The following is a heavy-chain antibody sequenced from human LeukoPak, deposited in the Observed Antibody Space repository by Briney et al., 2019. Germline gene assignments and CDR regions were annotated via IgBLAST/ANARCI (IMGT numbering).Heavy chain of an antibody. CDR1: GFTFSSYA. Sequence: GGSLGLSCAASGFTFSSYAMSWVRQAPGKGLEWVSGISGSGGSTYNADSVKGRFTISRDNFKNTLYLQMNSLRAEDSAVYYCAKAHSGWYSDYWGQGTLVTVSS. D-gene: IGHD6-19*01. CDR3: AKAHSGWYSDY. CDR2: ISGSGGST. V-gene: IGHV3-23*01. J-gene: IGHJ4*02.